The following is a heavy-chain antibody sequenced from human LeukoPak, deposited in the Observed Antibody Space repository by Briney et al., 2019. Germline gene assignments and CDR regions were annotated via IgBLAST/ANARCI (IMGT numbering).Heavy chain of an antibody. Sequence: ETLSLTCTVSGGSISSYYWSWIRQPPGKGLEWIGYIYYSGSTNYNPSLKSRVTISVDTSKNQFSLKLSSVTAADTAVYYCARAAPIAVAGTLYYYYGMDVWGQGTTVTVSS. CDR3: ARAAPIAVAGTLYYYYGMDV. V-gene: IGHV4-59*01. D-gene: IGHD6-19*01. J-gene: IGHJ6*02. CDR2: IYYSGST. CDR1: GGSISSYY.